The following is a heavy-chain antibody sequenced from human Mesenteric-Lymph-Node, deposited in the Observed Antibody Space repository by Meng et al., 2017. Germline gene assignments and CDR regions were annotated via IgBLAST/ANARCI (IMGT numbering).Heavy chain of an antibody. D-gene: IGHD3-10*01. CDR1: GFSFSTYT. CDR3: AYESGYYYGGLDV. J-gene: IGHJ6*02. CDR2: INSGSTYI. V-gene: IGHV3-21*01. Sequence: GESLKISCAASGFSFSTYTMNWVRQAPGKGLEWVSSINSGSTYIIYADSVKGRFTISRDNAQNSLYLQMNSLRAEDTAVYSCAYESGYYYGGLDVWGQGTTVTVSS.